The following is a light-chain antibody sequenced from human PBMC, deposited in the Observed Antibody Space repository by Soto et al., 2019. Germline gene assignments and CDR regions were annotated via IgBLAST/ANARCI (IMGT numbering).Light chain of an antibody. CDR3: CSYAGSSTAI. Sequence: QSALTQPASVSGSPGQSITISCTGTSSDVGSDNLVSWYQQHPGKAPKLMIYEGSKRPSGVSNRFSGSKSGNAASLTISGLQAEDAADYYRCSYAGSSTAIFGGGTKVTVL. CDR2: EGS. J-gene: IGLJ2*01. CDR1: SSDVGSDNL. V-gene: IGLV2-23*01.